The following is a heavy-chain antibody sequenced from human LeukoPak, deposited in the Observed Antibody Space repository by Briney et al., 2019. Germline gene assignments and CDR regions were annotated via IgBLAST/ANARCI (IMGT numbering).Heavy chain of an antibody. V-gene: IGHV4-34*01. Sequence: NPSETLSLTCAVYGGSFSGYYWSWIRQPPGKGLEWIGEINHSGSTNYNPSLKSRVTISIDTSKNQFSPKLSSVTAADTALYYCARGPGTWYYYWGQGTLVTVSS. D-gene: IGHD6-13*01. CDR3: ARGPGTWYYY. J-gene: IGHJ4*02. CDR2: INHSGST. CDR1: GGSFSGYY.